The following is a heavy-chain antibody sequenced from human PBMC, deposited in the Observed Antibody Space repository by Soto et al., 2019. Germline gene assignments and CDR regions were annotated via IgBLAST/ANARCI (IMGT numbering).Heavy chain of an antibody. CDR3: AREGSSSSKGYRGHWFDP. CDR2: INPNSGGT. Sequence: ASVKVSCKASGYTFTGYYMHWVRQAPGQGLEWMGWINPNSGGTNYAQKFQGWVTMTRDTSLSTAYMELSRLRSDDTAVYYCAREGSSSSKGYRGHWFDPWGQGTLVTVSS. J-gene: IGHJ5*02. D-gene: IGHD6-6*01. CDR1: GYTFTGYY. V-gene: IGHV1-2*04.